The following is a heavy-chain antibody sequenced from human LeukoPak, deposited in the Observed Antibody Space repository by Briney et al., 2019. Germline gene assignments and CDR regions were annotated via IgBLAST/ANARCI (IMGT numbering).Heavy chain of an antibody. Sequence: SVKVSCKASGYTFTSYGISWVRQAPGQGLEWMGWISAYNGNTNYAQKLQGRVTMTTDTSTSTAYMELRSLRSDDTAVYYCARRAIAAAGLNWFDPWGQGTLVTVSS. CDR2: ISAYNGNT. CDR1: GYTFTSYG. CDR3: ARRAIAAAGLNWFDP. D-gene: IGHD6-25*01. J-gene: IGHJ5*02. V-gene: IGHV1-18*01.